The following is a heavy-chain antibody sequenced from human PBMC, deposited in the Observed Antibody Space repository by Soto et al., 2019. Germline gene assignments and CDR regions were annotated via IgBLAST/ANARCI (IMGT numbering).Heavy chain of an antibody. Sequence: GGSLRLSCAASGFTFSSYSMNWVRQAPGKGLEWVSSISSSSSYIYYADSVKGRFTISRDNAKNSLYLQMNSLRAEDSAVYYCARGRQAVACSFDYWGQGTLVTVSS. CDR2: ISSSSSYI. CDR3: ARGRQAVACSFDY. J-gene: IGHJ4*02. CDR1: GFTFSSYS. V-gene: IGHV3-21*01. D-gene: IGHD5-12*01.